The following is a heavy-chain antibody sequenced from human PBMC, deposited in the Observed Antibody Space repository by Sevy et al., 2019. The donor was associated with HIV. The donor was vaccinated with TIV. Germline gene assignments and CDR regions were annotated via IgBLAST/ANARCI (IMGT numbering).Heavy chain of an antibody. CDR3: ATTREYYQDSSGYLDF. Sequence: ASVKVSCKVSGYTVTEVSMHWVRQAPGKGLEWMERFDPEDGERIYAQKFQGRVTLTEDTSTDTAYMELRSLKSEDTAVYYCATTREYYQDSSGYLDFWGQGTLVTVSS. J-gene: IGHJ4*02. CDR2: FDPEDGER. CDR1: GYTVTEVS. V-gene: IGHV1-24*01. D-gene: IGHD3-22*01.